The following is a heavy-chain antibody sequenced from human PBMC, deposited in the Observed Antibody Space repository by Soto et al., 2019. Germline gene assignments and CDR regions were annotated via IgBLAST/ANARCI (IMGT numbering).Heavy chain of an antibody. CDR3: ARTDRNLVVVRDWV. D-gene: IGHD2-21*01. CDR1: GGSIRSYY. V-gene: IGHV4-59*01. J-gene: IGHJ4*02. CDR2: ISNSGTS. Sequence: KPSETLSLTCSVSGGSIRSYYWNWIRQAPGKGLEWIGYISNSGTSYYNPSLRGRVTISADTSKNQFSLKMTSVTAADTAVYFCARTDRNLVVVRDWVWGQGTLVTVSS.